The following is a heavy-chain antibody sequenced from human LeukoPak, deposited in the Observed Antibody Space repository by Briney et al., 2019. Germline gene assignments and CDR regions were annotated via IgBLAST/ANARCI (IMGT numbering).Heavy chain of an antibody. CDR3: ARAALRYCSSTSCPPYDAFDI. D-gene: IGHD2-2*01. Sequence: GGSLRLSCAASGFTFSSYSMNWVRQAPGKGLEWVSSISSSSSYIYYADSVKGRFTISRDNAKNSLYLQMNSLRAEDTAVYYCARAALRYCSSTSCPPYDAFDIWGQGTKVTVSS. V-gene: IGHV3-21*01. J-gene: IGHJ3*02. CDR1: GFTFSSYS. CDR2: ISSSSSYI.